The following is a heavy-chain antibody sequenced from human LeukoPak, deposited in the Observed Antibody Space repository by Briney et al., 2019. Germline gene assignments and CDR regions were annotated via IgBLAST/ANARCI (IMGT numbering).Heavy chain of an antibody. CDR3: AKGGYSGSYYQAY. J-gene: IGHJ4*02. V-gene: IGHV3-23*01. Sequence: GGSLRLSCAASGFTFSSYGMSWVRQDPGKGLEWVSGISGSGHNTYYADSVKGRFTISRDNSKNTLYLQMNSLRAEDTAVYYCAKGGYSGSYYQAYWGQGTLVTVSS. D-gene: IGHD1-26*01. CDR1: GFTFSSYG. CDR2: ISGSGHNT.